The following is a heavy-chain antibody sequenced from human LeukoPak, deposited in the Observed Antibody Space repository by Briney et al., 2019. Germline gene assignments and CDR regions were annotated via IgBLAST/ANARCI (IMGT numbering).Heavy chain of an antibody. D-gene: IGHD3-16*01. J-gene: IGHJ6*02. Sequence: GGSLRLSCAASGFTFSNYYMSWIRQAPGKGLEWVSSISASGGTIFYADSVKGRFTISRDNAKNSLYLQMNSLRAEDTAVYYCPRVTLLRAYDPAGAPATFGYGMDVWGQGNTVTVSS. CDR2: ISASGGTI. V-gene: IGHV3-11*01. CDR1: GFTFSNYY. CDR3: PRVTLLRAYDPAGAPATFGYGMDV.